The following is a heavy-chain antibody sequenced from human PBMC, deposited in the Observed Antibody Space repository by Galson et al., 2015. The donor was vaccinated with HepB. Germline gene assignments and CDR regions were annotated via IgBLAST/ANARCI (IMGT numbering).Heavy chain of an antibody. CDR3: ARQPWYYSDSSDNDAFDI. CDR2: ISSGSPSI. Sequence: KGLEWISYISSGSPSIYYADSVKGRFFMSRDNAKNSVFLQMSGLRAEDTAVYYCARQPWYYSDSSDNDAFDIWGQGTMVTVSS. J-gene: IGHJ3*02. V-gene: IGHV3-21*01. D-gene: IGHD3-22*01.